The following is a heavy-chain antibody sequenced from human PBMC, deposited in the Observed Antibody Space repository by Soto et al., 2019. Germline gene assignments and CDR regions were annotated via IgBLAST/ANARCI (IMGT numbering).Heavy chain of an antibody. CDR3: ARGRYCLTGRCFPNWFDS. Sequence: KPSETMSLTCSVSGDSISNLDYFWAWIRQPPGQALEYIGYIYKSATTYYNPSFESRVAISVDTSKSQFSLNVNSVTAADTAVYFCARGRYCLTGRCFPNWFDSWGQGALVTVSS. J-gene: IGHJ5*01. CDR2: IYKSATT. D-gene: IGHD7-27*01. V-gene: IGHV4-30-4*01. CDR1: GDSISNLDYF.